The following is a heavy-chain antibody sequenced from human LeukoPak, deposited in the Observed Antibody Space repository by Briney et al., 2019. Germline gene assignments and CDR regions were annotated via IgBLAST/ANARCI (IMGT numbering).Heavy chain of an antibody. CDR3: TTEGVGATWKYYFDY. CDR1: GFTFSGSA. V-gene: IGHV3-73*01. D-gene: IGHD1-26*01. Sequence: PGGSLRLSCAASGFTFSGSAMHWVRQASGKGLEWVGRIRSKANSYATAYAASVKGRFTISRDDSKNTLYPHMNSLKTEDTAVYYCTTEGVGATWKYYFDYWGQGTLVTVSS. J-gene: IGHJ4*02. CDR2: IRSKANSYAT.